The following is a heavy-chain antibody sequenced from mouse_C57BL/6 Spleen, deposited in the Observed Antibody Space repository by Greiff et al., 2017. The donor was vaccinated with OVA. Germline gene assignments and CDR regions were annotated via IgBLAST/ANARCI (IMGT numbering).Heavy chain of an antibody. CDR2: IDPSDSET. J-gene: IGHJ4*01. CDR3: AISFYYAMDY. V-gene: IGHV1-52*01. Sequence: QVQLKQPGAELVRPGSSVKLSCKASGYTFTSYWMHWVKQRPIQGLEWIGNIDPSDSETHYNQKFKDKATLTVDKSSSTAYMQLSSLTSEDSAVYYCAISFYYAMDYWGQGTSVTVSS. CDR1: GYTFTSYW.